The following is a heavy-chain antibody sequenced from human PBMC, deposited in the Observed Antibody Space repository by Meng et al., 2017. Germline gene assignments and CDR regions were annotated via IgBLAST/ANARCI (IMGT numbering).Heavy chain of an antibody. CDR1: GFYFSNAW. J-gene: IGHJ4*02. Sequence: EVHLVEAGGDLVKPGGSLRLSWAASGFYFSNAWMSWVRQAPGKGLEWVGRIKSNTDGGTAEYAAPVTGRFTISRDDSKSTLYLQMSGLRIDDTGVYYCTWDDKAVSDYWGQGTLVTVSS. D-gene: IGHD3-9*01. V-gene: IGHV3-15*01. CDR2: IKSNTDGGTA. CDR3: TWDDKAVSDY.